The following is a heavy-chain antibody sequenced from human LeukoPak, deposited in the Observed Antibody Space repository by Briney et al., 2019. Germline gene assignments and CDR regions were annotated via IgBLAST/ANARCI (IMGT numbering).Heavy chain of an antibody. CDR1: GFTFSSYG. Sequence: GGSLRLSCAASGFTFSSYGMHWVRQAPGKGLEWVAFIRYDGSNKYYADSVKGRFTISRDNSKNTLYLQMNSLRAEDTAVYYCAKDAYMIVVEYYFDYWGQGTLVTVSS. V-gene: IGHV3-30*02. J-gene: IGHJ4*02. CDR2: IRYDGSNK. D-gene: IGHD3-22*01. CDR3: AKDAYMIVVEYYFDY.